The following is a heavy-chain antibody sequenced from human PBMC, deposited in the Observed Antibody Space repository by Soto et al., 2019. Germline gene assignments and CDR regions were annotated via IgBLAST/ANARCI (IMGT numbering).Heavy chain of an antibody. CDR3: ARDLGDYGDYGFDY. CDR1: GGSFSGYY. D-gene: IGHD4-17*01. CDR2: INHSGST. Sequence: SETLSLTCAVYGGSFSGYYWSWIRQPPGKGLEWIGEINHSGSTNYNPSLKSRVTISVDTSKNQFSLRLSSVTAADTAVYYCARDLGDYGDYGFDYWGQGILVTVSS. V-gene: IGHV4-34*01. J-gene: IGHJ4*02.